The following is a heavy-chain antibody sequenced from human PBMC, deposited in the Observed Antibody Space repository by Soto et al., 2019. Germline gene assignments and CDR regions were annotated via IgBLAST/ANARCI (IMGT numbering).Heavy chain of an antibody. Sequence: GGSLRLSCAASGFTFSDYYMSWIRQAPGKGLEWVSYISSSGSTIYYADSLKGRFTLSRDNDKNSLYLQMNSMRAEDTAVYYCARGMRGYHRMDVWGKGTTVTVSS. CDR2: ISSSGSTI. J-gene: IGHJ6*04. D-gene: IGHD2-15*01. CDR1: GFTFSDYY. CDR3: ARGMRGYHRMDV. V-gene: IGHV3-11*01.